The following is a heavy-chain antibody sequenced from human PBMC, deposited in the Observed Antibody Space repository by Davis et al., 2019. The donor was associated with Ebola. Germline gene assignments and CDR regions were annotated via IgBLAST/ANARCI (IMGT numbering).Heavy chain of an antibody. D-gene: IGHD4-11*01. CDR3: ARDNPHDYRNNWFDP. Sequence: PSETLSLTCTVSGGSISSYYWSWIRQPPGRGLEWIGYIHSSGSTNYNPSLQSRVTISIDTSKNQFSLKLSSVTAADTAVYYCARDNPHDYRNNWFDPWGQGTLVTVSS. V-gene: IGHV4-59*01. CDR1: GGSISSYY. CDR2: IHSSGST. J-gene: IGHJ5*02.